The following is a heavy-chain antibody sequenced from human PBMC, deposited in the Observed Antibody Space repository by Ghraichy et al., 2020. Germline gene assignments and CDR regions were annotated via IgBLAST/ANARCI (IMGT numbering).Heavy chain of an antibody. J-gene: IGHJ6*02. CDR2: IKSKTDGGTT. CDR3: TTDPHGGAAPYYYYYGMDV. D-gene: IGHD4-17*01. Sequence: GGSLRLSCAASGFTFSNAWMSWVRQAPGKGLEWVGRIKSKTDGGTTDYAAPVKGRFTISRDDSKNTLYLQMNSLKTEDTAVYYCTTDPHGGAAPYYYYYGMDVWGQGTTVTVSS. CDR1: GFTFSNAW. V-gene: IGHV3-15*01.